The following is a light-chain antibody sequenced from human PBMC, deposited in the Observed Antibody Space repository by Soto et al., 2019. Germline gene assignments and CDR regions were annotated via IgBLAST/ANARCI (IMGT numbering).Light chain of an antibody. Sequence: SYELPQPPSVSVAPGQTARITCGGNNIGSKSVHWYQQKPGQAPVLVVYDDSDRPSGIPERFSGSNSGNTATLTISRVEAGDEADYYCQVWDSSSDLKVFGTGTKVTVL. CDR2: DDS. V-gene: IGLV3-21*02. CDR1: NIGSKS. CDR3: QVWDSSSDLKV. J-gene: IGLJ1*01.